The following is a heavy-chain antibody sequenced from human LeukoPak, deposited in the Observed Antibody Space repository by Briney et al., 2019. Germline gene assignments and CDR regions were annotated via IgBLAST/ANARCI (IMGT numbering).Heavy chain of an antibody. J-gene: IGHJ4*02. CDR2: ISAYNGNT. D-gene: IGHD3-16*01. V-gene: IGHV1-18*04. CDR1: GYTFTSYG. CDR3: ARDRPYDYVWGSDY. Sequence: ASVKVSCKASGYTFTSYGISCVRQAPGQRLEWMVWISAYNGNTNYAQKLQGRVTMTTDTSTSTAYMELRSLRSDDTAVYYCARDRPYDYVWGSDYWGQGTLVTVSS.